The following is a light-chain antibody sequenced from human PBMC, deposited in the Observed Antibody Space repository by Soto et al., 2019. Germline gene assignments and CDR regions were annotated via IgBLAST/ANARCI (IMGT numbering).Light chain of an antibody. J-gene: IGLJ1*01. Sequence: VLTQPPSVSSAPGQKVTISCSGRSCNIGGNSVSWYQQLPGTAPNLLMYDDNKRPSGIPDRFSGSKSGTSATLGITGFQTGDEADYYCGSWDSSLSAYVFGTGTKVTVL. CDR3: GSWDSSLSAYV. CDR2: DDN. CDR1: SCNIGGNS. V-gene: IGLV1-51*01.